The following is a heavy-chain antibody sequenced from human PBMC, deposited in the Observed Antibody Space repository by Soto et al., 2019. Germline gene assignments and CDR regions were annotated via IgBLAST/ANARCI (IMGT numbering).Heavy chain of an antibody. CDR3: ARESYEVTAMPIISYYYYYMDV. CDR1: GFTFSDYY. Sequence: QVQLVESGGGLVKPGGSLRLSCAASGFTFSDYYMSWIRQAPGKGLEWVSYISSSGSTIYYADSVKGRFTISRDNAKNSLYLQMNSLKAEDTAVYYCARESYEVTAMPIISYYYYYMDVWGKGTTVTVSS. D-gene: IGHD2-2*01. CDR2: ISSSGSTI. J-gene: IGHJ6*03. V-gene: IGHV3-11*01.